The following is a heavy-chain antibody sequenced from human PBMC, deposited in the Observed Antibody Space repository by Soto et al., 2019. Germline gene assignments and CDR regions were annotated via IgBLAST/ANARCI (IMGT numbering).Heavy chain of an antibody. CDR1: GHSFTSYF. V-gene: IGHV5-51*01. D-gene: IGHD6-13*01. Sequence: GESLKISCNGSGHSFTSYFIGWVRQMPGKGLEWMGIIYPGDSDTRYSPSFQGQVTISADKSISTAYLQWSSLKASDTAMYYCARLSIAAAGYYYGMDVWGQGTTVTVSS. CDR2: IYPGDSDT. J-gene: IGHJ6*02. CDR3: ARLSIAAAGYYYGMDV.